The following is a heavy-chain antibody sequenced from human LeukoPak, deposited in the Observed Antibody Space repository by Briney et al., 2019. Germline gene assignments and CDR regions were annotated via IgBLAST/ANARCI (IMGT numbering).Heavy chain of an antibody. CDR1: GFTFSSYA. V-gene: IGHV3-23*01. Sequence: GGSLRLSCAASGFTFSSYAMSRVRQAPGKGLEWVSAISGSGGSTYYADSVKGRFTISRDNSKNTLYLQMNSLRAEDTAVYYCAKDGENSYGYEFDYWGQGTLVTVSS. J-gene: IGHJ4*02. CDR2: ISGSGGST. CDR3: AKDGENSYGYEFDY. D-gene: IGHD5-18*01.